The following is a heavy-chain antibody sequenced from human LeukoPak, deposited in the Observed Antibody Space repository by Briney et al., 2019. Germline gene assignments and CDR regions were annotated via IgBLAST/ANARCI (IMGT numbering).Heavy chain of an antibody. CDR3: ATDYYDRSGDYTFDH. CDR2: ISGGGATT. V-gene: IGHV3-23*01. CDR1: GFAFRDYA. Sequence: HPGGSLRLSCAASGFAFRDYAMSWVRQAPGKGLEWVSVISGGGATTHYTDSVKGRFTISRDNYKNTASLQMNSLRAEDTAVYYCATDYYDRSGDYTFDHWGQGTQVTVSS. J-gene: IGHJ4*02. D-gene: IGHD3-22*01.